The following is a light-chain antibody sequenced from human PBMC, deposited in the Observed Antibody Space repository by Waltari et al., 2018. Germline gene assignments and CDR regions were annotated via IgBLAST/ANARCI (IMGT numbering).Light chain of an antibody. CDR2: AAS. Sequence: IQLTQSPSSLSASVGDRVTTTCRASQGISNYLAWYQQKPGKAPKLLIYAASTLQSGFPSRFSGSGSGTDLTLTISSLQPEGFATYYCQQLNSYQWTFGQGTKVEIK. CDR3: QQLNSYQWT. J-gene: IGKJ1*01. V-gene: IGKV1-9*01. CDR1: QGISNY.